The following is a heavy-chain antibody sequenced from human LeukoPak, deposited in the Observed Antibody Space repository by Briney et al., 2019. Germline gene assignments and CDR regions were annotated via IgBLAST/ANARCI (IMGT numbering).Heavy chain of an antibody. Sequence: PGGSLRLSCAASGFTFRSYDMHWVRQATGKGLEWVSGIGTAGEIYYPGSVKGRFTISRENAKNSLYLQMNSLRAGDTAMYYCARRAGDYSHPYDYWGQGTLVTVSS. CDR3: ARRAGDYSHPYDY. J-gene: IGHJ4*02. V-gene: IGHV3-13*01. CDR2: IGTAGEI. CDR1: GFTFRSYD. D-gene: IGHD3-22*01.